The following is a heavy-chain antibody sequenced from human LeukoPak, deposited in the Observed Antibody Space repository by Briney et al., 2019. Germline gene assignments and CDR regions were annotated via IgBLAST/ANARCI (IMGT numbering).Heavy chain of an antibody. CDR3: ARSVVTLYWYFDL. Sequence: PSETLSLTCTVSGGSISSTTYYWGWIRQPPGKGLEWIGSIYYSGSTYYNPSLKGRVTISVDTSKNQFSLKLSSVTTADTAVYYCARSVVTLYWYFDLWGRGTLVTVSS. J-gene: IGHJ2*01. CDR1: GGSISSTTYY. CDR2: IYYSGST. V-gene: IGHV4-39*07. D-gene: IGHD4-23*01.